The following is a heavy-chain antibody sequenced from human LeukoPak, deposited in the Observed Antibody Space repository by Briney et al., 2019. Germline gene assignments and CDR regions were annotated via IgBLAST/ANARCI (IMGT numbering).Heavy chain of an antibody. J-gene: IGHJ4*02. CDR3: VRRGDASSGWGDHDF. CDR1: GFTFNRNA. CDR2: IGGSGDKT. V-gene: IGHV3-23*01. Sequence: GSLRLSCAASGFTFNRNAISWVRQAPGKGLEWVSTIGGSGDKTFYADSVKGRFTISRDNSRNMVHLQMNSLTGEDTALYYCVRRGDASSGWGDHDFWGQGALVTVSS. D-gene: IGHD6-19*01.